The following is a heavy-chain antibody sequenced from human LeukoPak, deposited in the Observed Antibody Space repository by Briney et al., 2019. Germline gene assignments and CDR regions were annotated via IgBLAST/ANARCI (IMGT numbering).Heavy chain of an antibody. CDR2: IYYSGST. V-gene: IGHV4-39*01. D-gene: IGHD2-2*01. Sequence: SETLSLTCSVSGGSISSSSYYWGWIRQPPGKGLEWIGSIYYSGSTHYNPSLKSRVSISVDSSKNKFSLKVRSVTAADTAVYSCARHMAYCSSISCGPGYFDYWGQGTLVTVSS. J-gene: IGHJ4*02. CDR1: GGSISSSSYY. CDR3: ARHMAYCSSISCGPGYFDY.